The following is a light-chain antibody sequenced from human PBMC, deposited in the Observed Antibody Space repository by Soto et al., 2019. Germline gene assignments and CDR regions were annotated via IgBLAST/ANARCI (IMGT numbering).Light chain of an antibody. CDR2: AAS. Sequence: DIRMTQSPSSLSASVGDRFTITCRASQSISSYLNWYQQKPGKAPKLLIYAASSLQSGVPSRFSGSGSGTDFTLTISSLQPEDFATYYCQQSYSTPWTFGQGTKVDI. J-gene: IGKJ1*01. CDR1: QSISSY. V-gene: IGKV1-39*01. CDR3: QQSYSTPWT.